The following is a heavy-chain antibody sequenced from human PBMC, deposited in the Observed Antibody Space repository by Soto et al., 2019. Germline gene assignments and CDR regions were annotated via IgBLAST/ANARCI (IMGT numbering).Heavy chain of an antibody. V-gene: IGHV5-51*01. Sequence: GDSLKVSSKGSGYSFTSYWIGWVRQMPGKGLEWMGIIYPGDSDTRYSPSFQGQVTISADKSISTAYLQWSSLKASDTAMYYCARHRAVSGTYSYDGMDGRGQGTTVTV. CDR1: GYSFTSYW. J-gene: IGHJ6*02. D-gene: IGHD6-19*01. CDR2: IYPGDSDT. CDR3: ARHRAVSGTYSYDGMDG.